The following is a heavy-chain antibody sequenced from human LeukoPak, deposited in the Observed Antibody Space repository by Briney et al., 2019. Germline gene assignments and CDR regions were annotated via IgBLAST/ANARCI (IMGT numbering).Heavy chain of an antibody. V-gene: IGHV4-4*02. D-gene: IGHD3-22*01. CDR1: GFTFSSYA. CDR2: IYHSGST. J-gene: IGHJ4*02. Sequence: SLRLSCAASGFTFSSYAMHWVRQPPGKGLEWIGDIYHSGSTNYNPSLRSRVTISVDKSKNQFSLNLSSVTAADTAVYYCASIGIGGITMIVDDYWGQGTLVTVSS. CDR3: ASIGIGGITMIVDDY.